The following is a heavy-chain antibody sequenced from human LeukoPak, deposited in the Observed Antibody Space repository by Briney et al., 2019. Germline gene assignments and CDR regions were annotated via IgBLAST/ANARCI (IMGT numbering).Heavy chain of an antibody. V-gene: IGHV4-34*01. CDR3: ARPRDMTTVTTQAFDI. CDR1: GGSFSGYY. CDR2: INHSGST. J-gene: IGHJ3*02. Sequence: SETLSLTCAVYGGSFSGYYWSWIRQPPGKGLEWIGEINHSGSTNYNPSLKSRVTVSVDTSKNQFSLKLSSVTAADTAVYYCARPRDMTTVTTQAFDIWGQGTMVTVSS. D-gene: IGHD4-17*01.